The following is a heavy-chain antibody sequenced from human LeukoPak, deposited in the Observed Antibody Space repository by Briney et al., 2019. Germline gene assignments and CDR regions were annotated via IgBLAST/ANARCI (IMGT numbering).Heavy chain of an antibody. CDR2: INWNGGGT. V-gene: IGHV3-9*01. CDR3: AKHMRATNTYSFFGLDV. D-gene: IGHD1-26*01. J-gene: IGHJ6*02. CDR1: GFTFKDYG. Sequence: GGSLRLSCAATGFTFKDYGMHWVRQPPGKGLEWGSSINWNGGGTDYADSVKGRFTISRDNAKNSLYLQLSSLRPEDTALYYCAKHMRATNTYSFFGLDVWGQGTTVTVSS.